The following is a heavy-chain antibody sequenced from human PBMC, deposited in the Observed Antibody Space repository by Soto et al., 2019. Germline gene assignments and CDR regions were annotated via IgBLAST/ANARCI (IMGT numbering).Heavy chain of an antibody. V-gene: IGHV4-30-4*01. D-gene: IGHD2-15*01. Sequence: SETLSLTCTVSGGSISSGDYYWSWIRQPPGKGLEWIGYIYYSGSTYYNPSLKSRVTISVDTSKNQFSLKLSSVTAADTAVYYCARAVLLPKPYYYGMDVWGQGTTVTVSS. CDR2: IYYSGST. J-gene: IGHJ6*02. CDR1: GGSISSGDYY. CDR3: ARAVLLPKPYYYGMDV.